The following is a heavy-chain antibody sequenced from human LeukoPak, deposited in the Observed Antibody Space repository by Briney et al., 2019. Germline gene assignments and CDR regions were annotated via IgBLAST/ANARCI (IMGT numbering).Heavy chain of an antibody. Sequence: SETLSLTCTVSGGSISSYYWSWLRQPPGKGLEWIGYIHYSGGTNYIPSLKSRVTISLDTSRDQFSLKLTSVTAADTAVYYCARCDSVTALDYWGQGTLVTVSS. CDR2: IHYSGGT. CDR3: ARCDSVTALDY. V-gene: IGHV4-59*01. CDR1: GGSISSYY. D-gene: IGHD5-18*01. J-gene: IGHJ4*02.